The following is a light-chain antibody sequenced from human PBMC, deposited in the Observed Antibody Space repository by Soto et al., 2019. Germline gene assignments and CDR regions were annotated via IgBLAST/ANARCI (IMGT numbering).Light chain of an antibody. CDR2: EVN. J-gene: IGLJ1*01. V-gene: IGLV2-8*01. CDR3: SSSAGSSNV. CDR1: SSDVVGYNY. Sequence: QSALTQPPSASGSPGQSVAISCTGTSSDVVGYNYVSWYQQHPGKAPKLMIYEVNKRPSGVPDRFSGSKSGNTASLTVSGLQADDEADYYCSSSAGSSNVFGTGTKLTVL.